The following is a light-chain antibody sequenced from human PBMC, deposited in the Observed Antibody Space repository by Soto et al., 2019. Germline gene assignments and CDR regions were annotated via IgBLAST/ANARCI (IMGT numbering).Light chain of an antibody. CDR2: DVS. CDR1: SSDVGGYDF. CDR3: TSYTRSDIGV. V-gene: IGLV2-14*01. Sequence: QSALTQPASVSGSPGQSITISCTGTSSDVGGYDFVSWYQQRPGKAPKLIIYDVSNRPSGVSNRFSGSKSGNTASLTIWGLQSEDEAYYYCTSYTRSDIGVFVGGTKVTVL. J-gene: IGLJ3*02.